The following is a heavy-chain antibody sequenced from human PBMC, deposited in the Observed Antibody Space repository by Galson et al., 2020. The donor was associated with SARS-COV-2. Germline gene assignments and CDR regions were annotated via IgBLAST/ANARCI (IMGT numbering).Heavy chain of an antibody. Sequence: SETLSLTCTVSGSSISSGSYYWSWIRQPAGKGLEWIGRIYKSGNTNYNPSLWSQVTISVDTSNNQFPLKLTSVTAADTAVYYCARGNSPGVTICGVVTGTGGMDVWGQGTTVTVSS. CDR2: IYKSGNT. D-gene: IGHD3-3*01. V-gene: IGHV4-61*02. CDR1: GSSISSGSYY. CDR3: ARGNSPGVTICGVVTGTGGMDV. J-gene: IGHJ6*02.